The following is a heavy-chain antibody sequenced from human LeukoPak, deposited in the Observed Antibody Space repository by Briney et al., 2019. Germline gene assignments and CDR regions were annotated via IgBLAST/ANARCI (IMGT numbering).Heavy chain of an antibody. CDR3: ARDSSGCFDP. CDR2: ISSSGSTI. D-gene: IGHD3-22*01. V-gene: IGHV3-48*03. J-gene: IGHJ5*02. Sequence: PGGSLRLSCAASGFTFSSYEMNWVRQAPGKGLEWVSYISSSGSTIYYADSVKGRFTISRDNAKNSLYLQMNSLRAEDTAVYYCARDSSGCFDPWGQGTLVTVSS. CDR1: GFTFSSYE.